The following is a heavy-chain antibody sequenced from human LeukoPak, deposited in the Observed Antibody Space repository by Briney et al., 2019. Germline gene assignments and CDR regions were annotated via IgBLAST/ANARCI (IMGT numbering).Heavy chain of an antibody. CDR3: AGDKNYYGSGSPSLDAFDI. V-gene: IGHV3-33*01. CDR2: IWYDGSNL. J-gene: IGHJ3*02. Sequence: PGRSLRLSCAASGFPFSSYGMHWVRQAPGKGLEWVALIWYDGSNLYYADSVKGRFTISKDSSKNTLYLHMNSLRAEDTAVYYRAGDKNYYGSGSPSLDAFDIWGQGTMVTVSS. D-gene: IGHD3-10*01. CDR1: GFPFSSYG.